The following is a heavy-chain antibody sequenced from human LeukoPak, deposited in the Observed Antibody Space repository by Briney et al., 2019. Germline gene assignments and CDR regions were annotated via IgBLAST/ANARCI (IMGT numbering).Heavy chain of an antibody. D-gene: IGHD4-23*01. CDR2: IYSSGST. CDR1: GGSINSYY. J-gene: IGHJ4*02. Sequence: SETLSLTCTVSGGSINSYYWSWIRQPAGKGLEWIGRIYSSGSTNYNPSLKSRVSMSVDTSKDQFSLKLTSVTAADTAVYYCARGGKATVVTMWGQGILVTVSS. CDR3: ARGGKATVVTM. V-gene: IGHV4-4*07.